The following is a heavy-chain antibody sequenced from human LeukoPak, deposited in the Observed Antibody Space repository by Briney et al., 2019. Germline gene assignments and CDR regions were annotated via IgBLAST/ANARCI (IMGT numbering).Heavy chain of an antibody. D-gene: IGHD2-15*01. J-gene: IGHJ6*02. CDR1: GGSISSSSYY. CDR3: AKKVEATNPYYYYGMDV. V-gene: IGHV4-39*01. CDR2: IYYSGST. Sequence: PSETLSLTCTVSGGSISSSSYYWGWIRQPPGKGLEWIGGIYYSGSTYYNPSLKSRVTISVDTSKNQFSLKLSSVTAADTAVYYCAKKVEATNPYYYYGMDVWGQGTTVTVSS.